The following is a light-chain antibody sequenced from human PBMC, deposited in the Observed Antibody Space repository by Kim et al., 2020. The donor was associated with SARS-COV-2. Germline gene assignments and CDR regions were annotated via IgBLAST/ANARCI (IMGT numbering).Light chain of an antibody. CDR3: QQRADWPRT. CDR1: ESVSDF. Sequence: LSRGERASLSCTASESVSDFLVWYQLRPGQAPRLLIYDASKRAPGSPARFSGSGSGTEFTLTVSSLEPEDFAVYYCQQRADWPRTFGQGTKVDIK. CDR2: DAS. J-gene: IGKJ1*01. V-gene: IGKV3-11*01.